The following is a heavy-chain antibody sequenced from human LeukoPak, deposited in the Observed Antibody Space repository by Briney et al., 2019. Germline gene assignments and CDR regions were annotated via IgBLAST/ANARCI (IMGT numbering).Heavy chain of an antibody. V-gene: IGHV3-74*01. D-gene: IGHD3-3*01. J-gene: IGHJ4*02. CDR3: ARDGSRLARFYYFDY. Sequence: GGSLRLSCAASGFTFSNYWMHWVRQAPGKGLVWVSRISSDESITSYADSVKGRFTISRDNAKNTLFLQMNGLRAEDTAVYYCARDGSRLARFYYFDYWGQGTLVTVSS. CDR1: GFTFSNYW. CDR2: ISSDESIT.